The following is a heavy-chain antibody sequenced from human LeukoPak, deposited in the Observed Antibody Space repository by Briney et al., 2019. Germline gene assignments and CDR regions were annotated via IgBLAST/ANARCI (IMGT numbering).Heavy chain of an antibody. D-gene: IGHD3-10*01. J-gene: IGHJ4*02. CDR3: ARAGLDGSGINYFDY. CDR1: GYTFTGYY. Sequence: ASVKVSCKASGYTFTGYYMHWVRQAPGQGLEWMGWINPNSGGTNYAQKFQGRVTMTRDTSISTAYMELSRLRSDDTAVYYCARAGLDGSGINYFDYWGQGTLVTVSS. V-gene: IGHV1-2*02. CDR2: INPNSGGT.